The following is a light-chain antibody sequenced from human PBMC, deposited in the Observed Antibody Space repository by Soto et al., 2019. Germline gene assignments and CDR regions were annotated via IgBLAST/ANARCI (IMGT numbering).Light chain of an antibody. CDR3: TSWTTSTTMK. Sequence: QSALTQPASVSGSPGQSITISCTGTSSDVGAYKYVYWYQQHPGKAPKLMIYDVNIRPSGVSNRFSASKSGNTDSLTISGLHAEDEADYYYTSWTTSTTMKFGGGTKVTV. CDR1: SSDVGAYKY. V-gene: IGLV2-14*01. J-gene: IGLJ2*01. CDR2: DVN.